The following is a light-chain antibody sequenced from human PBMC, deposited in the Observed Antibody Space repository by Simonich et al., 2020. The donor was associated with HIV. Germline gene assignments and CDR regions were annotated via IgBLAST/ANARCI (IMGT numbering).Light chain of an antibody. CDR1: RSLLYSDGKTY. CDR3: MQALQTPRT. Sequence: EIVMTQTPLSLSVTPGQPASISCKSSRSLLYSDGKTYLYWYLQKPGQSPQPLIYEIFNRFSGVPDRFSGSGSGTDFTLKISRVEAEDVGVYYCMQALQTPRTFGLGTKVEIK. J-gene: IGKJ1*01. V-gene: IGKV2-29*03. CDR2: EIF.